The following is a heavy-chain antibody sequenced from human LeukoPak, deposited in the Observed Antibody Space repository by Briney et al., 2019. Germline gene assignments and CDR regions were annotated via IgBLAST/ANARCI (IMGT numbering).Heavy chain of an antibody. Sequence: GESLRISCKGSGXSFTSYWSSWVRQMPGKGLEWMGRIDPSDSYTNYSPSFQGHVTISADKSISTAYLQWSSLKASDTAMYYCARSPRYYGSGSYYIGVNWFDPWGQGTLVTVSS. D-gene: IGHD3-10*01. CDR1: GXSFTSYW. J-gene: IGHJ5*02. CDR2: IDPSDSYT. V-gene: IGHV5-10-1*01. CDR3: ARSPRYYGSGSYYIGVNWFDP.